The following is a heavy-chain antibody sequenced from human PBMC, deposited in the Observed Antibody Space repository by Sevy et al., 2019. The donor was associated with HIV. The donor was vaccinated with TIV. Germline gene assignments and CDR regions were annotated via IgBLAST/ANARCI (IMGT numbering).Heavy chain of an antibody. CDR3: VRDSTTRPRVLDY. CDR2: IYFTGNT. Sequence: SETLSLTCSVSGGSISSYFWTWVRQSPGKGLEWIGNIYFTGNTDYSPSLKSRVTLSLDTSKSQFSLTLKSVTAADTAIYFCVRDSTTRPRVLDYWGQGTLVTVSS. D-gene: IGHD1-1*01. V-gene: IGHV4-59*01. J-gene: IGHJ4*02. CDR1: GGSISSYF.